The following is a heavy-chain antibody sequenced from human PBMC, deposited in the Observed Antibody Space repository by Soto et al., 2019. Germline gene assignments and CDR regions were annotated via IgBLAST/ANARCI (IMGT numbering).Heavy chain of an antibody. CDR3: AGERYRFWRGPFDL. J-gene: IGHJ2*01. CDR1: GGSVGTGDYA. Sequence: QVQLQESGPGLVKPSQTLSLTCTVSGGSVGTGDYAWTWIRQAPGKDLEWLACDYYTGNNYQNPSLKGRASISVDTSKNQFSLELRSVTAADTAVYYCAGERYRFWRGPFDLLGRGTLVTVSS. D-gene: IGHD3-3*01. CDR2: DYYTGNN. V-gene: IGHV4-30-4*01.